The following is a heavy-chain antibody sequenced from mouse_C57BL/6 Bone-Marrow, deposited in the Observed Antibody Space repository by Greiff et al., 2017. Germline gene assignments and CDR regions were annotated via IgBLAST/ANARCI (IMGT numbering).Heavy chain of an antibody. CDR1: GYTFTSYG. CDR3: ARRGGSILYYFDY. CDR2: IYPRSGNT. V-gene: IGHV1-81*01. J-gene: IGHJ2*01. D-gene: IGHD1-1*01. Sequence: VQLQQSGAELARPGASVKLSCKASGYTFTSYGISWVKQRTGQGLEWIVEIYPRSGNTYYNEKFKGKATLTADKSSSTAYMELRSLTSEDSAVYFCARRGGSILYYFDYWGQGTTLTVSS.